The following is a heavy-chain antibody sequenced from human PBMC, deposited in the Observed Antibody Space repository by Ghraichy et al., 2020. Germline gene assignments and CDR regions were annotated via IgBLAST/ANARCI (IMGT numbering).Heavy chain of an antibody. CDR3: VSVTRLAVGLYYFDY. V-gene: IGHV4-39*01. Sequence: SETLSLTCTVSSGSISSSPYYWGWIRQPPGKGLEWIGTIFYGGTTYYNPSLKSRVTLSVDTSKNQFSLKLISVTAADTAVYYCVSVTRLAVGLYYFDYWGQRTLVTVSS. CDR2: IFYGGTT. D-gene: IGHD6-19*01. CDR1: SGSISSSPYY. J-gene: IGHJ4*02.